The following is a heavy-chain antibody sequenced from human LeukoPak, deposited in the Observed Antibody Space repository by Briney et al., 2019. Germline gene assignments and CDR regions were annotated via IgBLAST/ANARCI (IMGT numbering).Heavy chain of an antibody. CDR2: ISGSGGNT. CDR3: ARGRGGDYVHSRFDY. Sequence: GGSLRLSCSASGFAFSGFAMGCVRQAPGKGLEWVSSISGSGGNTYYADSVEGRFTVSRDNSKSTLCLQMNSLRDEDTVLYYCARGRGGDYVHSRFDYWGQGILVTVSS. CDR1: GFAFSGFA. V-gene: IGHV3-23*01. D-gene: IGHD4-17*01. J-gene: IGHJ4*02.